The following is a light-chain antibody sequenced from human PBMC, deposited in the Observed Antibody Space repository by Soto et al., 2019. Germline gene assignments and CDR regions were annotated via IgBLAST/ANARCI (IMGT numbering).Light chain of an antibody. V-gene: IGKV3-15*01. J-gene: IGKJ1*01. CDR3: QQYNNWPRT. CDR1: QSVSGN. Sequence: EIVMTQSPATLSVSPGERATLSCRASQSVSGNLAWYQQKPGQAPRLLIYGASTGATGIPARFSGSGSGIEFTLTISSLQSEDFAVYYCQQYNNWPRTFGQGTKVEIK. CDR2: GAS.